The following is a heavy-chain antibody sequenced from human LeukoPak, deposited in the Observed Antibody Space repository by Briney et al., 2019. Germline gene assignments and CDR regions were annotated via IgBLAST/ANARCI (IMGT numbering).Heavy chain of an antibody. CDR3: ASLNYYGSGSYYYYYMDV. J-gene: IGHJ6*03. CDR1: GYTFTSYG. D-gene: IGHD3-10*01. CDR2: ISAYNGNT. V-gene: IGHV1-18*01. Sequence: ASVKVSCKASGYTFTSYGISWVRQAPGQGREWMGWISAYNGNTNYAQKLQGRVTMTTDTSTSTAYMELRSLRSDDTAVYYCASLNYYGSGSYYYYYMDVWGKGTTVTVSS.